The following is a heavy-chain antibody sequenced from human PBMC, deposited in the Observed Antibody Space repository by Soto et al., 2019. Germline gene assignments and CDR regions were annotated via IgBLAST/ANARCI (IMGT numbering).Heavy chain of an antibody. J-gene: IGHJ4*02. Sequence: GESLKISCQGAGYSFTSNWIGWVRQMPGKGLEWMGIINPADSDIKYSPSFQGQVTISADKSIGTAYLQWSSLKASDTAMYYCARHQRDDASRKIDCWGQGTLVTVSS. CDR1: GYSFTSNW. CDR2: INPADSDI. V-gene: IGHV5-51*01. CDR3: ARHQRDDASRKIDC. D-gene: IGHD3-16*01.